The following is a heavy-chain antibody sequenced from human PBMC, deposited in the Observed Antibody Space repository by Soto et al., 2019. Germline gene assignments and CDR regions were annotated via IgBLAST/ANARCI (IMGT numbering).Heavy chain of an antibody. CDR1: GFSLTNTGVG. V-gene: IGHV2-5*02. CDR3: ARTTTVTTDY. J-gene: IGHJ4*02. Sequence: QITLKESGPTLVKPTQTLTLTCTFSGFSLTNTGVGVGWIRQPPGKALEWLALIYWDDDQRYSPSLKSRLTITKDTSKNQVVLTMANMDPVDTATYYCARTTTVTTDYWGQGTLVTVSS. CDR2: IYWDDDQ. D-gene: IGHD4-17*01.